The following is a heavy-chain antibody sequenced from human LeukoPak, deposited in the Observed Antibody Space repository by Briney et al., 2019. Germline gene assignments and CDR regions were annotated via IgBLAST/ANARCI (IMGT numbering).Heavy chain of an antibody. CDR3: ARGYCSSGSCAFDY. V-gene: IGHV3-48*01. J-gene: IGHJ4*02. D-gene: IGHD2-15*01. Sequence: GGSLRLSCAASGFTFSSYSMNWVRQTPGKGLEWLSYISSSSSTIYYADSVKGRFTISRDNAKNSLYLQMNSLRAEDTAVYCCARGYCSSGSCAFDYWGQGTLGTVSS. CDR1: GFTFSSYS. CDR2: ISSSSSTI.